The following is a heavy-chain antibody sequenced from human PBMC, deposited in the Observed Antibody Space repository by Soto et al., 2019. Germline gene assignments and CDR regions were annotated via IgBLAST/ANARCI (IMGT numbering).Heavy chain of an antibody. Sequence: WWSLRLSCAASGFTCSSYAMSWCRQAPGKGLEWVSAISGSGGSTYYADSVKGRFTISRDNSKNTLYLQMDSLRAEDTAVYYCAKTSTMIVVVKGPYFDYWGQGTLVTVSS. D-gene: IGHD3-22*01. CDR3: AKTSTMIVVVKGPYFDY. CDR1: GFTCSSYA. CDR2: ISGSGGST. V-gene: IGHV3-23*01. J-gene: IGHJ4*02.